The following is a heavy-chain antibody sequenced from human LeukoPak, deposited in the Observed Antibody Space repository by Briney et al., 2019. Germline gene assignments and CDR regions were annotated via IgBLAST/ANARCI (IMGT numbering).Heavy chain of an antibody. D-gene: IGHD3-3*01. J-gene: IGHJ4*02. CDR2: IYSGGNT. Sequence: GGSLRLSCAASGFTFSSNHMSWVRQAPGKGLEWVSVIYSGGNTFYADSVKGRFTISRDNSKNTLYLQMNSLRAEDTAVYYCATLLTIFRSFDYWGQGTLVTVSS. CDR1: GFTFSSNH. V-gene: IGHV3-53*01. CDR3: ATLLTIFRSFDY.